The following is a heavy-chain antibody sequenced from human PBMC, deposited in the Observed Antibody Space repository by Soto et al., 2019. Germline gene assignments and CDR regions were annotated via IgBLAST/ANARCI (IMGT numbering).Heavy chain of an antibody. CDR3: ARDLAAADY. CDR2: INADSGNT. J-gene: IGHJ4*02. CDR1: GYTFTSYD. D-gene: IGHD6-13*01. Sequence: ASVKVSCKASGYTFTSYDMHWVRQAPGQRLEWMGLINADSGNTKYAQKFRGRVTIARDTSTSTVYMDLSSLRSDDTAVYYCARDLAAADYWGQGTLVTVSS. V-gene: IGHV1-3*01.